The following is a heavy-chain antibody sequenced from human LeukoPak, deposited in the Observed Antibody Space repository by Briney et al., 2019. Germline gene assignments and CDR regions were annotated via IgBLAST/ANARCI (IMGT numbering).Heavy chain of an antibody. CDR1: GFTFSSYA. CDR3: ASNPPYYYYMDV. Sequence: PGGSLRLSCAASGFTFSSYAMHWVRQAPGKGLEWVSAISGSGGSTYYADSVKGRFTISRDNAKNSLYLQMNSLRAEDTAVYYCASNPPYYYYMDVWGKGTTVTVSS. J-gene: IGHJ6*03. CDR2: ISGSGGST. V-gene: IGHV3-21*01.